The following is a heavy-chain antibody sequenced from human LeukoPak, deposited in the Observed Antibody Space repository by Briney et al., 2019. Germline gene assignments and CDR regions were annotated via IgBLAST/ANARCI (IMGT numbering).Heavy chain of an antibody. V-gene: IGHV3-66*01. D-gene: IGHD1-26*01. CDR1: GFTVSSNY. Sequence: PGGSLRLSCAASGFTVSSNYVNWVRQAPGKGLEWVSVIYSGGNTYYADSVKGRFTISRDNAKNSLYLQMNSLRAEDTAVYYCARALPSPLYSGSYADAFDIWGQGTMVTVSS. CDR2: IYSGGNT. CDR3: ARALPSPLYSGSYADAFDI. J-gene: IGHJ3*02.